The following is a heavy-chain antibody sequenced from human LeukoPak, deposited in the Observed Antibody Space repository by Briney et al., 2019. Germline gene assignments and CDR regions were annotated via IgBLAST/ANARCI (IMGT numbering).Heavy chain of an antibody. Sequence: GESLRLSCAASGFSFSDYVMYWVRQAPGKGLEWVSTIDASGGATYYADSVEGRFTISRDNSKNTLYLQMNSLRAEDTAVYYCASFSITGTTSADYWGQGTLVTVSS. CDR3: ASFSITGTTSADY. J-gene: IGHJ4*02. V-gene: IGHV3-23*01. CDR2: IDASGGAT. D-gene: IGHD1-20*01. CDR1: GFSFSDYV.